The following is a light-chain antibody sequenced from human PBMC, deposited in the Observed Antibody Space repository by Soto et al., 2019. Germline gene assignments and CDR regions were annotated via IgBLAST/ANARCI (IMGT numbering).Light chain of an antibody. J-gene: IGKJ5*01. CDR1: QSIRNY. CDR2: DAS. V-gene: IGKV3-11*01. Sequence: EIVLTHSPATLSFSPLERATLSFSSSQSIRNYLAWYQQKPGQPPRLLIYDASNRATGIPDRFSGSGSGTDFTLTISSLEPEDFAVYFCQKRSEWPINFGQGTRLEIK. CDR3: QKRSEWPIN.